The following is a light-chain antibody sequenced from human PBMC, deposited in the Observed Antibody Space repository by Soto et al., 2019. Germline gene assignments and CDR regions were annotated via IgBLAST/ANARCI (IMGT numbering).Light chain of an antibody. Sequence: DFQMTQSPSTLSASVGDRVTITCRASQSISSWLAWYQQKPGKAPKLLIDDASSLESGVPSRFSGSGSGTAFTLTISSLQPDDFATYYCQQYNSSWTFGQGTKVDIK. CDR2: DAS. CDR1: QSISSW. V-gene: IGKV1-5*01. CDR3: QQYNSSWT. J-gene: IGKJ1*01.